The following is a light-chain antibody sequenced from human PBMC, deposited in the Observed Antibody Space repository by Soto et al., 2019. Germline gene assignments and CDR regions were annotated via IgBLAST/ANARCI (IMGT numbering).Light chain of an antibody. CDR1: SSDVGGYNY. Sequence: QSALTQPRSVSGSTGQSVTISCTGTSSDVGGYNYVSWYQQHPGKAPKVMIYDVSERHSGVPDRFSGSKSGNTASLTISGLQAEDEADYYCCSYAGSPRYVFGTGTKVTVL. J-gene: IGLJ1*01. CDR3: CSYAGSPRYV. V-gene: IGLV2-11*01. CDR2: DVS.